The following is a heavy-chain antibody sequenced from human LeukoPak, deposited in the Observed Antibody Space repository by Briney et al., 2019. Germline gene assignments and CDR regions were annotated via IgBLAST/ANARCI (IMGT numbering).Heavy chain of an antibody. CDR2: IWYDGSNK. Sequence: GGSLRLSCAASGFTFSSYGMHWVRQAPGKGLEWVAVIWYDGSNKYYADSVKGRFTISRDSSKNTLYLQMNSLRAEDTAVYYCARDGEDCSSTSCYPDYWGQGTLVTVSS. J-gene: IGHJ4*02. CDR1: GFTFSSYG. V-gene: IGHV3-33*01. CDR3: ARDGEDCSSTSCYPDY. D-gene: IGHD2-2*01.